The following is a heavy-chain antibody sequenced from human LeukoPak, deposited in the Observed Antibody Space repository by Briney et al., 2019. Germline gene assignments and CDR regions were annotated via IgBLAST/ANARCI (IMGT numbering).Heavy chain of an antibody. CDR2: INPNSGGT. D-gene: IGHD1-26*01. Sequence: GASVKVSCKASGYTFTGYYMHWVRQAPGQRLEWMGWINPNSGGTNYAQKFQGRVTMTRDTSISTAYMELSRLRSDDTAVYYCARGAGSSTTGGEYYFDYWGQGTLVTVSS. CDR3: ARGAGSSTTGGEYYFDY. J-gene: IGHJ4*02. CDR1: GYTFTGYY. V-gene: IGHV1-2*02.